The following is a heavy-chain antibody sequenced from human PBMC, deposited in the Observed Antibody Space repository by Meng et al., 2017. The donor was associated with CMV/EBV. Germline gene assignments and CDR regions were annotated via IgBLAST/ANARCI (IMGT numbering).Heavy chain of an antibody. J-gene: IGHJ2*01. CDR3: AKDSMRCTNGVCSRYWYFDL. CDR2: INPSGGST. CDR1: GYTFTGYY. D-gene: IGHD2-8*01. Sequence: ASVKVSCKASGYTFTGYYMHWVRQAPGQGLEWMGIINPSGGSTSYAQKFQGRVTMTRDNSKNTLYLQMNSLRAEDTAVYYCAKDSMRCTNGVCSRYWYFDLWGRGTLVTVSS. V-gene: IGHV1-46*01.